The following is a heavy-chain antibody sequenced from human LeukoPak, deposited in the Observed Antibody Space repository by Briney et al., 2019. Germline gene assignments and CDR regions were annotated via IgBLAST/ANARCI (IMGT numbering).Heavy chain of an antibody. CDR3: ARDNYYYDSSGPTSPAAY. Sequence: ASVKVSCKASGYTFTSYGISWVRQAPGQGLEWMGWISAYNGNTNYAQKLQGRVTMTTDTSTSTAYMELRSLRSDDTAVYYCARDNYYYDSSGPTSPAAYWGQGTLVTVSS. CDR1: GYTFTSYG. CDR2: ISAYNGNT. D-gene: IGHD3-22*01. J-gene: IGHJ4*02. V-gene: IGHV1-18*01.